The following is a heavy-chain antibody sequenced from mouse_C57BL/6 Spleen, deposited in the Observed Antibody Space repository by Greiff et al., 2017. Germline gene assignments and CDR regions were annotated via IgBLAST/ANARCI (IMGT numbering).Heavy chain of an antibody. CDR2: INPGSGGT. Sequence: QVQLQQSGAELVRPGTSVKMSCKASGYAFSNYLIAWVQQRPGQGLEWIGGINPGSGGTNYNEKFKGKATLTVYKSSSTAYMQLRRLTSEDSAVYFCSRRGLTHEEHYFDYWGQGTPLTVSS. D-gene: IGHD1-1*01. J-gene: IGHJ2*01. CDR1: GYAFSNYL. V-gene: IGHV1-54*01. CDR3: SRRGLTHEEHYFDY.